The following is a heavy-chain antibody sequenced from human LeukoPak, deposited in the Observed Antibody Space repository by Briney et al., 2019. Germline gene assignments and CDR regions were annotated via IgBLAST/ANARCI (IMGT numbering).Heavy chain of an antibody. J-gene: IGHJ4*02. Sequence: SETLSLTCTVSGGSISSYYWSWIRQPPGKGLEWIGYIYYSGSTNYNPSLKSRVTISVDTSKNQFSLKLSSVTAADTAVYYCARGGYSDILTGYYEYYFDYWGQGTLVTVSS. CDR3: ARGGYSDILTGYYEYYFDY. CDR2: IYYSGST. CDR1: GGSISSYY. V-gene: IGHV4-59*01. D-gene: IGHD3-9*01.